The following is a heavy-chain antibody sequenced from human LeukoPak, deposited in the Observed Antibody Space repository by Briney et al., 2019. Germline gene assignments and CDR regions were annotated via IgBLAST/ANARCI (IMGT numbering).Heavy chain of an antibody. Sequence: GGSLRLSCAASGFTFSSYAMSWVRQAPGKGLEWVSAISASGGSTYYADSVKGWFTISRDNSKNTLYLQMNSLRAEDTAVYYCATNHDYGDYLYFDYWGQGTLVTVSS. CDR3: ATNHDYGDYLYFDY. V-gene: IGHV3-23*01. J-gene: IGHJ4*02. CDR1: GFTFSSYA. CDR2: ISASGGST. D-gene: IGHD4-17*01.